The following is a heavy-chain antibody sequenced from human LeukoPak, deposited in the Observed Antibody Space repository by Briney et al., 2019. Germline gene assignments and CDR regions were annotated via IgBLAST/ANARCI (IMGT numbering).Heavy chain of an antibody. D-gene: IGHD5-18*01. Sequence: SETLSLTCTVSGGSISSYYWSWIRQPPGKGLEWIGYIYYSGSTNYNPSLKSRVTISVDTSKNQFSLKLSSVTAADTAVYYCARRAAMVELDYWGQGTLVTVSS. J-gene: IGHJ4*02. CDR1: GGSISSYY. CDR3: ARRAAMVELDY. CDR2: IYYSGST. V-gene: IGHV4-59*08.